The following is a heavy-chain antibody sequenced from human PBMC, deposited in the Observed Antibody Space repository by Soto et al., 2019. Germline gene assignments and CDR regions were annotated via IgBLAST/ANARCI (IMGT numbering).Heavy chain of an antibody. V-gene: IGHV3-48*03. CDR3: ARVDIVIMVYAGGIDY. J-gene: IGHJ4*02. CDR2: ISSSGSTI. Sequence: GGSLRLSCAASGFTFSSYEMNWVRQAPGKGLEWVSYISSSGSTIYYADSVKGRFTISRDNAKNSLYLQMNSLRAEDTAVYYCARVDIVIMVYAGGIDYWGQGTLVTVSS. D-gene: IGHD2-8*01. CDR1: GFTFSSYE.